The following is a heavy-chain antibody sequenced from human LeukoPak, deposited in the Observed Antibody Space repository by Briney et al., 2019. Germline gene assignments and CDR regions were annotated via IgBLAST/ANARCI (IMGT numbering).Heavy chain of an antibody. V-gene: IGHV6-1*01. D-gene: IGHD5-12*01. CDR2: TYYRSKWYN. CDR3: ARDSGYDVAENWFDP. CDR1: GDSVSSNSAA. Sequence: SQTLSLTCAISGDSVSSNSAAWNWIRQSPSRGLGWLGRTYYRSKWYNDYAFSVKSRITVNPDTSKNQFSLQLNSVTPEDTAVYYCARDSGYDVAENWFDPWGQGTLVTVSS. J-gene: IGHJ5*02.